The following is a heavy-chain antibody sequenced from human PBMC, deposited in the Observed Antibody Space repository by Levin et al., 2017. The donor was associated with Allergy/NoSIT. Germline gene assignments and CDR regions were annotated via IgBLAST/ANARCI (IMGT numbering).Heavy chain of an antibody. V-gene: IGHV3-20*04. CDR1: GFTFDDSG. Sequence: LSLTCAASGFTFDDSGMSWVRQAPGKGLEWVSNINWNGGSTGYADSVKGRFTISRDNAKNSLYLQMNSLRAEDTALYYCARDDAYFDYWGQGTLVTVSS. J-gene: IGHJ4*02. CDR2: INWNGGST. CDR3: ARDDAYFDY.